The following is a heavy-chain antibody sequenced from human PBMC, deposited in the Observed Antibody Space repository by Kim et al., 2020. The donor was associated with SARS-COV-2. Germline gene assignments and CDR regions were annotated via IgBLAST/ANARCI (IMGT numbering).Heavy chain of an antibody. J-gene: IGHJ4*02. CDR1: GFTFSSYS. CDR3: AGLSPRKNHDAY. D-gene: IGHD3-3*01. V-gene: IGHV3-48*04. Sequence: GGSLRLSCAASGFTFSSYSMTWVRQAPGKGLEWLSYISSSSSTIYYADSVKGRFTISRDNAKNSLYLQLNSLRAEDTAVYYCAGLSPRKNHDAYWGQGTLVTVSS. CDR2: ISSSSSTI.